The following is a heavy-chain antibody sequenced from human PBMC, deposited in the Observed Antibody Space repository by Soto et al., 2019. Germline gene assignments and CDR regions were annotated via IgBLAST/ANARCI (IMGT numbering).Heavy chain of an antibody. Sequence: QVQLVQSGAEVRQPASSVKVSCKTSGGTFSSYAISWVRQAPGQGLEWMGGIVPIVDTSTYAQKFQGRVTITADASTSTVYMELSSLRSDDTAVYDCVRVVAIPGYPDNWGQGTLVTVSS. J-gene: IGHJ4*02. CDR2: IVPIVDTS. CDR1: GGTFSSYA. V-gene: IGHV1-69*12. CDR3: VRVVAIPGYPDN. D-gene: IGHD5-12*01.